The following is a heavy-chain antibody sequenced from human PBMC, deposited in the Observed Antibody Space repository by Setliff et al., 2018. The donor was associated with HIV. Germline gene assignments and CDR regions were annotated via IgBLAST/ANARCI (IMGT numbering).Heavy chain of an antibody. Sequence: KPSETLSLPCSVSGRSIDDSYWAWIRQSPGKGLEWIGFIKTSGRTNYKPSLKSRVTISLDTSKNQFSLRLNSVTATDTAVYYCARLAEDYYDSGTWEVDYWAHGTLVTVSS. V-gene: IGHV4-4*09. CDR2: IKTSGRT. CDR1: GRSIDDSY. J-gene: IGHJ4*01. D-gene: IGHD3-10*01. CDR3: ARLAEDYYDSGTWEVDY.